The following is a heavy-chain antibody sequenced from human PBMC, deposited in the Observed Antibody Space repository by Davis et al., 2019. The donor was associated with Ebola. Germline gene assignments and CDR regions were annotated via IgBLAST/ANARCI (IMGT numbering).Heavy chain of an antibody. CDR1: AFTFSDYW. Sequence: PGGSLRLSCAASAFTFSDYWMTWVRQTPGKGLEWVATIKQDGSGKYYVDSMMGRFTISRDNAKNTLYLQMNSLRAEDTAVYYCARGDTAMVGGYWGQGTLVTVSS. D-gene: IGHD5-18*01. V-gene: IGHV3-7*01. CDR2: IKQDGSGK. J-gene: IGHJ4*02. CDR3: ARGDTAMVGGY.